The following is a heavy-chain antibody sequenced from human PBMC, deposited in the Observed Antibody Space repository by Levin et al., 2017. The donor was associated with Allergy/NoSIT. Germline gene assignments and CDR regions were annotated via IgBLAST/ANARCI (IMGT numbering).Heavy chain of an antibody. Sequence: SQTLSLTCTVSGDSISRGDYYWTWIRQLPGKGLEWIGFIPHSGSVSYNPSLKSRLTLSLDTSKNHFSLKLASVTVADTAVYYCARDECAWFGECYGPDVWGQGTTVIVSS. CDR2: IPHSGSV. D-gene: IGHD3-10*01. CDR1: GDSISRGDYY. CDR3: ARDECAWFGECYGPDV. V-gene: IGHV4-31*03. J-gene: IGHJ6*02.